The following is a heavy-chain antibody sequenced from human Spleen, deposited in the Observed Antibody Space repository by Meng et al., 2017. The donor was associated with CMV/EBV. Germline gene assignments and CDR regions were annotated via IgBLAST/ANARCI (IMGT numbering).Heavy chain of an antibody. CDR3: ATPRGGLSVGPFDY. CDR2: IYSGGSTT. Sequence: ASGFTFSSYAMNWVRQGPGKGPEWVSLIYSGGSTTYYAESAKGRFTISRDNSKNTLFLEMNSLRVEDTAVYYCATPRGGLSVGPFDYWGQGTLVTVSS. CDR1: GFTFSSYA. D-gene: IGHD1-26*01. V-gene: IGHV3-23*03. J-gene: IGHJ4*02.